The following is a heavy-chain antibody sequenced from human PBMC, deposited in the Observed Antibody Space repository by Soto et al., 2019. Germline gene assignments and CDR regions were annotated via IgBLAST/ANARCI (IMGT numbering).Heavy chain of an antibody. CDR3: AGGLRYFDWWKNLFDP. D-gene: IGHD3-9*01. CDR2: MNPNSGNT. CDR1: GYTFTSYD. J-gene: IGHJ5*02. Sequence: ASVKVSCKASGYTFTSYDINWVRQATGQGLEWMGWMNPNSGNTGYAQKFQGRVTMTRNTSISTAYMELSSLRSADTAVYYCAGGLRYFDWWKNLFDPWGQGSLVTVSS. V-gene: IGHV1-8*01.